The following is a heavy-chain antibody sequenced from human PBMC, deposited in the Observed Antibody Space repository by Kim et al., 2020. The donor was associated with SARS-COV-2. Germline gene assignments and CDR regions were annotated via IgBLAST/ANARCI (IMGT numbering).Heavy chain of an antibody. J-gene: IGHJ6*01. CDR2: IYNSGNT. V-gene: IGHV4-59*01. Sequence: SETLSLTCNVSSGSISSYYWSWIRQPPGKGLEWIGYIYNSGNTNYNPSLKSRVTISVDASKNQFSLKLSSVTAADTAVYYCARGVKTWGTTIYYYYAMDV. D-gene: IGHD1-1*01. CDR1: SGSISSYY. CDR3: ARGVKTWGTTIYYYYAMDV.